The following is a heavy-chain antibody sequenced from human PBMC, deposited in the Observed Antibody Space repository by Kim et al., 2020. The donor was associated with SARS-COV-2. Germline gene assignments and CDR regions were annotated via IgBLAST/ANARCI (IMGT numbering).Heavy chain of an antibody. J-gene: IGHJ4*02. CDR2: ST. Sequence: STDNTPTLTRRVTISVDTSKNQFSLKLSSVTAADTAVYYCARGMATLFDYWGQGTLVTVSS. CDR3: ARGMATLFDY. V-gene: IGHV4-39*07. D-gene: IGHD5-12*01.